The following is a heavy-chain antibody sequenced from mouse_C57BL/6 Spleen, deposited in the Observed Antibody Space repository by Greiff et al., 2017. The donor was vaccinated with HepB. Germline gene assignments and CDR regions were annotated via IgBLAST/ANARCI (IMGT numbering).Heavy chain of an antibody. V-gene: IGHV1-9*01. CDR2: ILTGSGST. Sequence: QVQLKQSGAELMKPGASVKLSCKATGYTFTGYWIEWVNQRPGHGLEWIGEILTGSGSTNYNEKFKGKATFTADTSSNTVYMQLNSLTTEDSAIYYCAVNEPFDYWGQGTTLTVSS. CDR1: GYTFTGYW. CDR3: AVNEPFDY. J-gene: IGHJ2*01. D-gene: IGHD2-13*01.